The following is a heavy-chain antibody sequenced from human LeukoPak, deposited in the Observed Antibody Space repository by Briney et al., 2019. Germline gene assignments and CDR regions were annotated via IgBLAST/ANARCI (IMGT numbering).Heavy chain of an antibody. CDR3: ARDSYGSGIGMDV. J-gene: IGHJ6*02. CDR2: IYCSGST. Sequence: SQTLSLTCTVSGGSISSGGYYWSWIRQPPGKGLEWIGYIYCSGSTYYNPSLKSRVTISVDTSKNQFSLKLSSVTAADTAVYYCARDSYGSGIGMDVWGQGTTVTVSS. D-gene: IGHD3-10*01. CDR1: GGSISSGGYY. V-gene: IGHV4-30-4*01.